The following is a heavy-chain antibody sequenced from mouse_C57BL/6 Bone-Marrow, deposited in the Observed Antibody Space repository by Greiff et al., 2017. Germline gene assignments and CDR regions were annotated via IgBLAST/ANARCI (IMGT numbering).Heavy chain of an antibody. CDR1: GYTFTDYY. CDR2: INPNNGGT. D-gene: IGHD1-1*01. V-gene: IGHV1-26*01. J-gene: IGHJ4*01. CDR3: ASGLLRDYAMDY. Sequence: EVQLQQSGPELVKPGASVKISCKASGYTFTDYYMNWVKQSRGKSLEWIGDINPNNGGTSYNQKFKGKATLTVDKSSSTAYMELRSLTSEDSAVYYCASGLLRDYAMDYWGQGTSVTVSS.